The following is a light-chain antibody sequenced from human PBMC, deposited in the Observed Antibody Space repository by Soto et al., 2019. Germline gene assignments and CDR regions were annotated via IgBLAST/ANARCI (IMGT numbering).Light chain of an antibody. CDR3: AAWDDSLSGFVV. V-gene: IGLV1-47*01. Sequence: QAVVTQPPSASGTPGQRVTISCSGRSSNIGSNYVYWYQQLPGTAPKLLIYRNNQRPSGVPDRFSGSKSGTSASLAISGLRSEDEADCYCAAWDDSLSGFVVFGGGTKLTVL. J-gene: IGLJ2*01. CDR2: RNN. CDR1: SSNIGSNY.